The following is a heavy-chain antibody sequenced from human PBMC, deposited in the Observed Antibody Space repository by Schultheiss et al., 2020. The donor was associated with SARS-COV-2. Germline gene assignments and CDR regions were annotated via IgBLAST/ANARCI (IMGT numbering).Heavy chain of an antibody. CDR2: INHGEAT. Sequence: SETLSLTCAVYGGSFSGYYWSWIRQPPGKGLEWIGEINHGEATNYNPSLKSRVTISVDTSKNQFSLKLSSVTAADTAVYYCARYYYDSSGYPYWGQGTLVTVSS. D-gene: IGHD3-22*01. V-gene: IGHV4-34*09. J-gene: IGHJ4*02. CDR3: ARYYYDSSGYPY. CDR1: GGSFSGYY.